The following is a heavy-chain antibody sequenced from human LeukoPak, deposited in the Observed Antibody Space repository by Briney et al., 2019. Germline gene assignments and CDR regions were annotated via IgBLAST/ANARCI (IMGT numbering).Heavy chain of an antibody. CDR1: GGSISSYY. Sequence: PSETLPLTCTVSGGSISSYYWSWIRQPPGKGLEWIGYIYYSGSTNYNPSLKSRVTISVDTSKNQFSLKLSSVTAADTAVYYCARGHYDFWSGYYSWGQGTLVTVSS. J-gene: IGHJ4*02. CDR2: IYYSGST. CDR3: ARGHYDFWSGYYS. D-gene: IGHD3-3*01. V-gene: IGHV4-59*01.